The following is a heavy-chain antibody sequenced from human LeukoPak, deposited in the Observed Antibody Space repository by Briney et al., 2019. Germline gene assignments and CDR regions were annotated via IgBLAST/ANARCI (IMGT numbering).Heavy chain of an antibody. Sequence: SETLSLTCTVSGGSIGTYYWSWIRQPAGKGLEWIGRIFTTGGANYNPSLKSRVTMSLDTSKNLFSLKLNSVTAADTAVYYCVREGASWGLLWGQGAHVTVSS. V-gene: IGHV4-4*07. CDR3: VREGASWGLL. J-gene: IGHJ4*02. CDR2: IFTTGGA. D-gene: IGHD7-27*01. CDR1: GGSIGTYY.